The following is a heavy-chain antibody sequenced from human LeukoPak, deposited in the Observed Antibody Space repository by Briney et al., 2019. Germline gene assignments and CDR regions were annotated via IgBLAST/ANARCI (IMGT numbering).Heavy chain of an antibody. D-gene: IGHD4-17*01. J-gene: IGHJ4*02. CDR3: ARGSWTTVTNSSPVTY. CDR1: GGTFSSYA. CDR2: IIPIFGTA. Sequence: VASVKVSCKASGGTFSSYAISWVRQAPGQGLEWMGGIIPIFGTANYAQKFQGRVTMTRDMSTNTVYMELSSLRSEDTAVYYCARGSWTTVTNSSPVTYWGQGTLVTVSS. V-gene: IGHV1-69*05.